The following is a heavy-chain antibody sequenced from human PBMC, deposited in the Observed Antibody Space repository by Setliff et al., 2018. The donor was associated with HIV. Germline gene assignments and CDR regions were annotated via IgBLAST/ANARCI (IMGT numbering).Heavy chain of an antibody. CDR3: ARGVIGGINNWFDP. CDR2: IYPGDSNT. V-gene: IGHV5-51*01. D-gene: IGHD3-16*02. Sequence: GESLKISCKASGYSFSSYSIAWVRQLPGKGLEWMGIIYPGDSNTRYSPSFEGQVTISADESISTAYLQWSRLKASDTAMYYCARGVIGGINNWFDPWGQGTLVTVSS. J-gene: IGHJ5*02. CDR1: GYSFSSYS.